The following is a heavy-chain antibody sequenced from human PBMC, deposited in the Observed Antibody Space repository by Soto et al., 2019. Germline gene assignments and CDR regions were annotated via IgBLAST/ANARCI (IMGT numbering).Heavy chain of an antibody. Sequence: SETLSLTCTVPGGSVSIGTYYWSWIRQPPGKGLEWIGYIYYSGSTNYNPSLKSRVTISVDTSKNQFSLKLSSVTAADTAVYYCARGEYSSGWYGSYYYYGMDVWGQGTTVTVSS. CDR1: GGSVSIGTYY. CDR2: IYYSGST. V-gene: IGHV4-61*01. J-gene: IGHJ6*02. D-gene: IGHD6-19*01. CDR3: ARGEYSSGWYGSYYYYGMDV.